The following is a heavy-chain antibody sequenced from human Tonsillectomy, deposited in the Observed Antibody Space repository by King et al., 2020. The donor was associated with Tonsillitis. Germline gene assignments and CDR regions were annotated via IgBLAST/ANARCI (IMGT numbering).Heavy chain of an antibody. CDR1: GFTFNANG. D-gene: IGHD2-21*01. CDR3: ARAPRCGDGCPPNLYYHYGMDV. CDR2: IQNDGSSK. V-gene: IGHV3-30*02. Sequence: VQLVESGGGVVQPGGSLRLSCAASGFTFNANGMHWVRQAPGKGLQWVAFIQNDGSSKYYADSVKGRFTISRDNSKNTLYFQMNSLRIDDTAVYHCARAPRCGDGCPPNLYYHYGMDVWGPGTTVTVSS. J-gene: IGHJ6*02.